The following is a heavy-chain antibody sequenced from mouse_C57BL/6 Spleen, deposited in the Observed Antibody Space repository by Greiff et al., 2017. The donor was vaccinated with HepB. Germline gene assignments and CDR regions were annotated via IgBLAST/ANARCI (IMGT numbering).Heavy chain of an antibody. D-gene: IGHD1-1*01. J-gene: IGHJ3*01. Sequence: QVQLQQPGTELVKPGASVKLSCKASGYTFTSYWMHWVKQRPGQGLEWIGNINPSYGGTNYNEKFKSKGTLTVDKSSSKAYVQLSSLTSEDSAVYYCARHIGGGSSAAWFADWGKGALVTVAA. CDR1: GYTFTSYW. CDR2: INPSYGGT. CDR3: ARHIGGGSSAAWFAD. V-gene: IGHV1-53*01.